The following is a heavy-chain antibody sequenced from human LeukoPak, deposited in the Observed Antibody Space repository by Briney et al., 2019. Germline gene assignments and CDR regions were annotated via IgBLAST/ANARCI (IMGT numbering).Heavy chain of an antibody. D-gene: IGHD3-16*02. CDR3: ARGRDDYVWGSYRYLIYFDY. J-gene: IGHJ4*02. Sequence: ASVKVSCKASGYTFTSYDINWVRQATGQGLEWMGWMNPNSGNTGYAQKFQGRVTMTRDTSISTAYMELSRLRSDDTAVYYCARGRDDYVWGSYRYLIYFDYWGQGTLVTVSS. CDR2: MNPNSGNT. V-gene: IGHV1-8*01. CDR1: GYTFTSYD.